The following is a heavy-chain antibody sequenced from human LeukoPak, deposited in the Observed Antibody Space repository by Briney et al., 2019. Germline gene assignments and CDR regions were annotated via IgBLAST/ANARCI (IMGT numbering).Heavy chain of an antibody. Sequence: ASVKVSYKASGYTFTSYGISWVRQAPGQGLEWMGWISAYNGNTNYAQKLQGRVTMTTDTSTSTAYMELRSLRSDDTAVYYCARDLLYFDWLAYWGQGTLVTVSS. CDR1: GYTFTSYG. CDR3: ARDLLYFDWLAY. V-gene: IGHV1-18*01. J-gene: IGHJ4*02. CDR2: ISAYNGNT. D-gene: IGHD3-9*01.